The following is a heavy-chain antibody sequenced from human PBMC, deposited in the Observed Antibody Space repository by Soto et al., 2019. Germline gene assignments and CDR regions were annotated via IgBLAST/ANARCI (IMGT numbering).Heavy chain of an antibody. Sequence: QVQLQESGPGLVKPSQTLSLTCTVSGGSISSGGYYWSWIRQHPGKGLEWIGYIHYSGSTYYNPSLKSRVTISVDTSKNQFSLKLSSVTAADTAVYYCARDIVVVPAAMRAFYYMDVWGKGTTVTVSS. CDR1: GGSISSGGYY. CDR2: IHYSGST. J-gene: IGHJ6*03. D-gene: IGHD2-2*01. CDR3: ARDIVVVPAAMRAFYYMDV. V-gene: IGHV4-31*03.